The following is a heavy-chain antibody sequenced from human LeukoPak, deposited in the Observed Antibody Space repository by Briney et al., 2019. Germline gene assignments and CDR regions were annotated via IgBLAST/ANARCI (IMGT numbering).Heavy chain of an antibody. CDR2: ISGSGGST. Sequence: SGGSLRLSCAASGFTFSSYAMSWVRQAPGKGLEWVSAISGSGGSTYHADSVKGRFTISRDNSKNTLYLQMNSLRAEDTAVYYCARDAFFYCSGGSCYPNYYYYGMDVWGQGTTVTVSS. J-gene: IGHJ6*02. V-gene: IGHV3-23*01. CDR1: GFTFSSYA. CDR3: ARDAFFYCSGGSCYPNYYYYGMDV. D-gene: IGHD2-15*01.